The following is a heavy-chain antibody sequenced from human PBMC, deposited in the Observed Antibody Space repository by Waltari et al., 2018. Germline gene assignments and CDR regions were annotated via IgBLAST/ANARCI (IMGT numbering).Heavy chain of an antibody. CDR3: ARGLGGSSPFDY. CDR2: INPTNGVK. V-gene: IGHV1-2*02. D-gene: IGHD3-16*01. J-gene: IGHJ4*02. Sequence: QVHLVQSGAEVKKSGASVKVSCKASGYSFGGYYLYWVRQAPGQGLEWMGWINPTNGVKNDAQKFQGRVTMTRDTSINSVYMDLSRLRSDDTAVYFCARGLGGSSPFDYWGRGTLVTVSS. CDR1: GYSFGGYY.